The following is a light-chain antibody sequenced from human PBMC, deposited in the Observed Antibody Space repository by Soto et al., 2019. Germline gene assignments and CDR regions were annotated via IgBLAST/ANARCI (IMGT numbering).Light chain of an antibody. CDR2: DVS. CDR3: SSYTSSTTPYV. V-gene: IGLV2-14*01. J-gene: IGLJ1*01. CDR1: NSDVGGYNY. Sequence: QSALTQPASVSGSPGQSITISCTGTNSDVGGYNYVSWYQQHPGKAPKLMIYDVSNRPSGVSNRFSGSKSGNTASLTISGLQAEDEADYYCSSYTSSTTPYVFGPGTQLNVL.